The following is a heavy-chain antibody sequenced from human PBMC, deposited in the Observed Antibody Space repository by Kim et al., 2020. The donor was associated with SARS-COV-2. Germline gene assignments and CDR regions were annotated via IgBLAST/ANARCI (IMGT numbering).Heavy chain of an antibody. V-gene: IGHV4-59*13. CDR3: ARWSASFYEY. J-gene: IGHJ4*02. CDR1: GASITSDY. D-gene: IGHD1-26*01. Sequence: SETLSLTCTVSGASITSDYWSWIRQPPGKGLEWIGHIYHSGNTNYNPSLRTRVTISADTSKNQFSLKLSSLSAADTAVYYCARWSASFYEYWGQGSLVTVSS. CDR2: IYHSGNT.